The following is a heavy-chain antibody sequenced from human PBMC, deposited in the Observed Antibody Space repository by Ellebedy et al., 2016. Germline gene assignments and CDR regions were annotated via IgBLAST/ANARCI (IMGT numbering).Heavy chain of an antibody. CDR3: ATGATRAFDI. J-gene: IGHJ3*02. CDR2: INGDGSST. CDR1: GLTFSIYW. D-gene: IGHD1-14*01. V-gene: IGHV3-74*01. Sequence: GESLKISCAASGLTFSIYWMHWVRQVPGKGLVWVSRINGDGSSTTYADSVKGRFTISSDNAKNEVYLQMNSLRAEDTAVYYCATGATRAFDIWGQGTMVTVSS.